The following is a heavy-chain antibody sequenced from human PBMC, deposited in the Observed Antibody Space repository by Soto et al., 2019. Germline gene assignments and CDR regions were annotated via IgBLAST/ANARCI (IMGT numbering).Heavy chain of an antibody. CDR3: ARLGTAMVTGYFDY. Sequence: SETLSLTCTVSGGSISSSSYYWGWIRQPPGKGLEWIGSIYYSGSTYYNPSLKSRVTISVDTSKNQFSLKLSSVTAADTAVYYCARLGTAMVTGYFDYWGQGTLVTVSS. CDR1: GGSISSSSYY. J-gene: IGHJ4*02. V-gene: IGHV4-39*01. D-gene: IGHD5-18*01. CDR2: IYYSGST.